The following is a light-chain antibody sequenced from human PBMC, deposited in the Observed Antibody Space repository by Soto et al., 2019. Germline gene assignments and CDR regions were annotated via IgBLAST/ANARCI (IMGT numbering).Light chain of an antibody. CDR1: QTISSS. CDR3: QQYNRWPLT. J-gene: IGKJ4*01. Sequence: EIVLTQSPATLSMSPGERATLSCWAGQTISSSLAWYQQKPGQAPRLLIYGASTRAAGVPVRFSGSGSGTEFTLTIKRLEAEDFAVYYCQQYNRWPLTFGGGTKVEIK. CDR2: GAS. V-gene: IGKV3-15*01.